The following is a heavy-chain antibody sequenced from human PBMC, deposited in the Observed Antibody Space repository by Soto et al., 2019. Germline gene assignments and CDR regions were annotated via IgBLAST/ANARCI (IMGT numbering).Heavy chain of an antibody. CDR1: GFTFSSYE. CDR3: ASRDSSDEFDY. J-gene: IGHJ4*02. V-gene: IGHV3-48*03. CDR2: ISSSGSTI. D-gene: IGHD3-22*01. Sequence: PGGSLRLSCAASGFTFSSYEMNWVRQAPGKGLEWVSYISSSGSTIYYADSVKGRFTISGDNSKNTLYLQMNSLRAEDTAVYYCASRDSSDEFDYWGQGTLVTVSS.